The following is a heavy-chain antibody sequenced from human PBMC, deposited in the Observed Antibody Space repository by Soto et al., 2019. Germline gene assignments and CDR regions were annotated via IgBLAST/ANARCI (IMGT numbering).Heavy chain of an antibody. J-gene: IGHJ6*02. D-gene: IGHD6-13*01. CDR1: GGSISSYY. V-gene: IGHV4-4*07. CDR2: ISTTETT. Sequence: SETLSLTCTVSGGSISSYYWSWIRQPAGKGLEWIGCISTTETTNYNPSLKSRVSMSLDTSKSQVSLKLSSVTAADAAVYYCAGNIAAAGRRYYGMDVWGQGTTVNVS. CDR3: AGNIAAAGRRYYGMDV.